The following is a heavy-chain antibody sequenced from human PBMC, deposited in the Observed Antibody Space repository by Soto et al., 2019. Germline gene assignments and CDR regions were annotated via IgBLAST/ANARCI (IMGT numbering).Heavy chain of an antibody. CDR3: AREYCSSTSCFLFDY. CDR2: INPNSGDT. J-gene: IGHJ4*02. Sequence: QVQLVQPGAEVKKPGASVKVSCKASGYTFTGYYMHWVRQAPGQGLEWMGWINPNSGDTNYAQKFQGWVTMTRDTSISTAYMELSRLRSDDTAVYYCAREYCSSTSCFLFDYWGQGTLVTVSS. D-gene: IGHD2-2*01. V-gene: IGHV1-2*04. CDR1: GYTFTGYY.